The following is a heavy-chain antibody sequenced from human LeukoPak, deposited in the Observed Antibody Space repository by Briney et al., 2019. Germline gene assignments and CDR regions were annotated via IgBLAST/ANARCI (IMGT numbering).Heavy chain of an antibody. D-gene: IGHD4-17*01. Sequence: PGGSLRLSCVASDFTFSNYWLSWVRQAPGKGLEWVGNLKQDGREIYYLDSVKGRFTTSRDNTKRSLYLQMDSLPAADTAVYFCACLRGPSDYWGQGTLVTVSS. CDR3: ACLRGPSDY. CDR2: LKQDGREI. J-gene: IGHJ4*02. V-gene: IGHV3-7*01. CDR1: DFTFSNYW.